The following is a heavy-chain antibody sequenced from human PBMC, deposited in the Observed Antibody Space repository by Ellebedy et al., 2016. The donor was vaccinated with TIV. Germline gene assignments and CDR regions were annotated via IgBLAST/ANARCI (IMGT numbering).Heavy chain of an antibody. CDR3: ATDGSYGDYLSPTHAFVI. V-gene: IGHV3-7*01. CDR2: IRQDGSEK. CDR1: GFSFSSYW. Sequence: GGSLRLSCGASGFSFSSYWMSWVRQAPGKGLEGVANIRQDGSEKYYVDSVKGRFTISRDNAKNSLYLHLNSLGAEDTAMYYCATDGSYGDYLSPTHAFVIWGQGTMVTVSS. J-gene: IGHJ3*02. D-gene: IGHD4-17*01.